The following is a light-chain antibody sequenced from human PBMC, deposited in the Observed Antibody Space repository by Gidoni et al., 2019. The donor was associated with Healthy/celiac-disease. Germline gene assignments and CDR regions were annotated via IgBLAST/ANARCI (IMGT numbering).Light chain of an antibody. CDR2: LGS. CDR1: QSLLHSNGYNY. CDR3: MQARQTPPA. Sequence: DIVMTQSPLSLPVTPGEPASISCRSSQSLLHSNGYNYLDWYLQKPGQSPQLLIYLGSNRASGVHDRFSGSGSGTDFTLKISRVEAEDVGVYYCMQARQTPPAFGQGTKVEIK. V-gene: IGKV2-28*01. J-gene: IGKJ1*01.